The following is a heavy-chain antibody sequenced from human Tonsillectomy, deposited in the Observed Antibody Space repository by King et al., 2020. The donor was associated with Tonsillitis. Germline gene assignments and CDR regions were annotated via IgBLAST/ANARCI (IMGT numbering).Heavy chain of an antibody. V-gene: IGHV1-46*01. CDR2: INPSGGST. Sequence: QLVQSGAEVKKPGASVKVSCKASGYTFTSYDMHWVRQAPGQGLEWMGIINPSGGSTSYAQKFQGRVTMTRDTSTSTVYMELSSLRSEDTAVYYCARDCGGDCYSYYYGMDVWGQGTTVTVSS. J-gene: IGHJ6*02. CDR3: ARDCGGDCYSYYYGMDV. CDR1: GYTFTSYD. D-gene: IGHD2-21*02.